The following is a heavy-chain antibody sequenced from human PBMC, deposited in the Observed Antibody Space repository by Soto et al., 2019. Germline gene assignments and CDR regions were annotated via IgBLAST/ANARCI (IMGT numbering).Heavy chain of an antibody. D-gene: IGHD3-3*01. CDR3: ARDRSTDFGLDI. J-gene: IGHJ6*02. CDR2: ISDGGERT. CDR1: GFTFSVYV. V-gene: IGHV3-23*01. Sequence: EVQLLESGGDLVQPGGSLRLSCVASGFTFSVYVMSWVRQVPGKGLEWVSSISDGGERTDYRDSVRGRFTISRHNARFTLHLQMNSLRVDDTAIYFCARDRSTDFGLDIWGQGTTVTFSS.